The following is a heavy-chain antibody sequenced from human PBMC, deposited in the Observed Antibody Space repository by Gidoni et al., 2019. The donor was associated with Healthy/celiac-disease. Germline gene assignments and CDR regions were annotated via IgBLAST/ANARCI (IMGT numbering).Heavy chain of an antibody. V-gene: IGHV4-61*02. Sequence: QVQLQESGPGLVKPSQTLSLTCTVPAGSISSGSYYWRWIRQPAGKGLEWIGRIDTSGSTNYNPSLKSRVTISVDTSKNQFSLKLSSVTAADTAVYYCARDPVEWPYYYYGMDVWGQGTTVTVSS. CDR1: AGSISSGSYY. CDR3: ARDPVEWPYYYYGMDV. J-gene: IGHJ6*02. CDR2: IDTSGST. D-gene: IGHD3-3*01.